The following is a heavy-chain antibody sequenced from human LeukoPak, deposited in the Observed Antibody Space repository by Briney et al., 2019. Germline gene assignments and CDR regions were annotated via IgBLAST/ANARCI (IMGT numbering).Heavy chain of an antibody. Sequence: GASVKVSCKVSGYTLTELSMHWVRQAPGKGLEWMGGFDPEDGETIYAQKFQGRVTMTEDTSTDTAYMELSSLRSEDTAVYYCARVPLDDASRHYYPHWGQGTLVTVSS. CDR1: GYTLTELS. J-gene: IGHJ1*01. V-gene: IGHV1-24*01. CDR2: FDPEDGET. D-gene: IGHD3-10*01. CDR3: ARVPLDDASRHYYPH.